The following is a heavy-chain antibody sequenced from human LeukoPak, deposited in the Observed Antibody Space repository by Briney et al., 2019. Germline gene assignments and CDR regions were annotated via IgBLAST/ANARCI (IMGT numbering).Heavy chain of an antibody. CDR2: ISYDGSNK. Sequence: GGSLRLSCAASGFTLSSYGMHWVRQAPGKGLEWVAVISYDGSNKYYADSVKGRFTISRDNSKNTLYLQMNSLRAEDTAVYYCAKGLAIDYDSSGGTWGQGTLVTVSS. J-gene: IGHJ5*02. D-gene: IGHD3-22*01. CDR1: GFTLSSYG. V-gene: IGHV3-30*18. CDR3: AKGLAIDYDSSGGT.